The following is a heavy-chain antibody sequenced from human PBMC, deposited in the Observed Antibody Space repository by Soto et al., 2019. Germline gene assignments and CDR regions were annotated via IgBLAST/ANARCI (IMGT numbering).Heavy chain of an antibody. Sequence: QVQLVQSGAEVKKPGSSVKVSCKASGGTFSSYAISWVRQAPGQGLEWMGGIIPIFGTANYAQKFQGRVTIAAYESTSTAYMELSSLRSEDTAVYCCARGGSGYYYWYFDLWGRGTLVTVSS. CDR1: GGTFSSYA. CDR2: IIPIFGTA. D-gene: IGHD3-22*01. J-gene: IGHJ2*01. CDR3: ARGGSGYYYWYFDL. V-gene: IGHV1-69*12.